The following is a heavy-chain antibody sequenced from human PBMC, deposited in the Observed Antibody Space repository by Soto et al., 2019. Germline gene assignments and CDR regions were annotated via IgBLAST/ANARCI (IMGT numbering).Heavy chain of an antibody. CDR2: ISYDGSNK. J-gene: IGHJ6*02. V-gene: IGHV3-30-3*01. Sequence: GGSLRLSCAASGFTFSSYAMHWVRQAPGKGLEWVAVISYDGSNKYYADSVKGRFTISRDNSKNTLYLQMNSLRAEDTAVYYCTTSSFAMFGVVYYYYYGMDVVGQGATVTVSS. CDR1: GFTFSSYA. D-gene: IGHD3-3*01. CDR3: TTSSFAMFGVVYYYYYGMDV.